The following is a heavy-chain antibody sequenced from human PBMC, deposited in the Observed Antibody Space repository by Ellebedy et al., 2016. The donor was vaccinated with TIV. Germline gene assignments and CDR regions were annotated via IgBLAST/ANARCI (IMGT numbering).Heavy chain of an antibody. J-gene: IGHJ4*02. CDR2: ITGDGSST. Sequence: PGGSLRLSCAASGFTFSSKWMHWVRQAPGRGLVWVSRITGDGSSTSYADSVKGRFTISRDNAKNTLDLQMSSLRVEDTAVYYCESETILGGPCRGGSCYHDYWGQGTLVTVSS. V-gene: IGHV3-74*01. D-gene: IGHD2-15*01. CDR3: ESETILGGPCRGGSCYHDY. CDR1: GFTFSSKW.